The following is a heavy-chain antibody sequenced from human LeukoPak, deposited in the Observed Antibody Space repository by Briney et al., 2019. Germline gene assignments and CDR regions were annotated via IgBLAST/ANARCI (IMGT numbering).Heavy chain of an antibody. Sequence: PGGSLRLSCAASGFNFSDYGMIWVRQAPGKGLGWVSGISGSDYTDHADSVKGRFTISRDNSKNTLYLQMNSLRAEDTALYYCAKSRNVYFYFMEVSGRGTKVTISS. V-gene: IGHV3-23*01. CDR3: AKSRNVYFYFMEV. CDR2: ISGSDYT. J-gene: IGHJ6*03. CDR1: GFNFSDYG.